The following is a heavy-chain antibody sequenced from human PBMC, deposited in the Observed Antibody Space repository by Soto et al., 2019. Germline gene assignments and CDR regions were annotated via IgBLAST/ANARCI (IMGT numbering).Heavy chain of an antibody. J-gene: IGHJ2*01. CDR2: IIPIFGTA. D-gene: IGHD2-15*01. CDR3: AYGGKTGYFGL. V-gene: IGHV1-69*12. Sequence: QVQLVQSGAEVKKPGSSVKVSCKASGGTFSSYAISWVRQAPGQGLEWMGGIIPIFGTANYAQKFQGRVTSTGDEARSTAYRERSSIRFEDTAGYYCAYGGKTGYFGLWGRGTLVIVSS. CDR1: GGTFSSYA.